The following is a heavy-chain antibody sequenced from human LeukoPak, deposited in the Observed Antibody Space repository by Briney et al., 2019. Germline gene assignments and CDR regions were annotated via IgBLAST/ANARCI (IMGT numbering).Heavy chain of an antibody. J-gene: IGHJ4*02. V-gene: IGHV4-4*07. CDR3: AREGLRVTIFGVVNYFDY. D-gene: IGHD3-3*01. Sequence: SETLSLTCTVSGGSISSYYWSWIRQPAGKGLEWIGRIYTSGSTNYNPSLKSRVTMSVDTSKNQFSLKLSSVTAADTAVYYCAREGLRVTIFGVVNYFDYWGQGTLVTVSS. CDR2: IYTSGST. CDR1: GGSISSYY.